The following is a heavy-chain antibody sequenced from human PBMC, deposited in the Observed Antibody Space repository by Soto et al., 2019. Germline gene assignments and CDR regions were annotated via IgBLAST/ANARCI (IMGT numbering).Heavy chain of an antibody. Sequence: QVQLQESGPGLVKPSQTLSLTCTVSGGSISSVGYYWSWIRQHPGKGLEWIGFIYYSGSIYYNPSLNSRVTISVDTSKNQFSLKRSSVTAADTDVYYCARTCVVGVASTPNWFDPWGQGPLVTVAS. V-gene: IGHV4-31*03. J-gene: IGHJ5*02. D-gene: IGHD2-15*01. CDR3: ARTCVVGVASTPNWFDP. CDR2: IYYSGSI. CDR1: GGSISSVGYY.